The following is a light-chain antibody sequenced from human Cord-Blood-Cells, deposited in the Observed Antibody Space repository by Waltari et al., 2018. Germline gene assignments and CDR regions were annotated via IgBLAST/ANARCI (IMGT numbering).Light chain of an antibody. CDR1: QDISNY. V-gene: IGKV1-33*01. CDR3: QQYDNLPIT. J-gene: IGKJ5*01. CDR2: DAS. Sequence: DIQMTQSPSSLSASVGDRVTLTCQASQDISNYLNWYQQKPGKAPKLLIYDASNLETGVTSRFSGSGSGTDFTFTISSLQPEDIATYYCQQYDNLPITFGQGTRLEIK.